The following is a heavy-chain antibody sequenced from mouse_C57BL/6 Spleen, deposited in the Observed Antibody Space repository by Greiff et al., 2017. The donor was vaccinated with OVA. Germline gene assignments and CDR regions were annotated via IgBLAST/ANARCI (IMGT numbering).Heavy chain of an antibody. Sequence: EVQVVESGGGLVKPGGSLKLSCAASGFTFSSYAMSWVRQTPEKRLEWVATISDGGSYTYYPDNVKGRFTISRDNAKNNLYLQMSHLKSEDTAMYYCARDEKDGYLYFDDWGQGTTLTVSS. J-gene: IGHJ2*01. D-gene: IGHD2-3*01. CDR1: GFTFSSYA. CDR3: ARDEKDGYLYFDD. CDR2: ISDGGSYT. V-gene: IGHV5-4*01.